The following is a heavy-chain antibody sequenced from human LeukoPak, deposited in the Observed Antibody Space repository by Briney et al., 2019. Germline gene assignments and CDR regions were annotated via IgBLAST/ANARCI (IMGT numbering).Heavy chain of an antibody. J-gene: IGHJ3*02. D-gene: IGHD1-14*01. CDR1: GGTSSSYG. CDR3: ARGTLWSHAFDI. CDR2: IIPILGTA. V-gene: IGHV1-69*01. Sequence: SVKVCCKASGGTSSSYGISWVRQAPGQGLEWMGGIIPILGTANYAQKFQGRVTITADESTSTAYMELSSLRSEDTAVYYCARGTLWSHAFDIWGQGTMVTVSS.